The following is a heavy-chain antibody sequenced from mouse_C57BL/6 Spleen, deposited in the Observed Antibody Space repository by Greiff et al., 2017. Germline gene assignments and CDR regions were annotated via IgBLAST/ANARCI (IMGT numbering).Heavy chain of an antibody. D-gene: IGHD1-1*01. Sequence: QVHVKQSGAELAKPGASVKLSCKASGYTFTSYWMHWVKQRPGQGLEWIGYINPSSGYTKYNQKFKDKATLTADKSSSTAYMQLSSLTYEDSAVYYCAREGTTVVATDYAMDYWGQGTSVTVSS. J-gene: IGHJ4*01. CDR2: INPSSGYT. V-gene: IGHV1-7*01. CDR1: GYTFTSYW. CDR3: AREGTTVVATDYAMDY.